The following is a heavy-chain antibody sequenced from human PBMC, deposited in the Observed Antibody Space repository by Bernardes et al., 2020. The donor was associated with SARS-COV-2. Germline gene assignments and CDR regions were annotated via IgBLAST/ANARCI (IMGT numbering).Heavy chain of an antibody. J-gene: IGHJ4*02. D-gene: IGHD1-26*01. CDR3: VKDHSVGTLGYFDS. CDR1: GFTFTSYV. V-gene: IGHV3-23*01. CDR2: SGAGT. Sequence: GGSLRLSCAASGFTFTSYVMSWVRQAPGKGLEWVSGSGAGTYYADSVKGRFTMSRDSFKNTVYLQMNSLRVEDTAVYYCVKDHSVGTLGYFDSWGQG.